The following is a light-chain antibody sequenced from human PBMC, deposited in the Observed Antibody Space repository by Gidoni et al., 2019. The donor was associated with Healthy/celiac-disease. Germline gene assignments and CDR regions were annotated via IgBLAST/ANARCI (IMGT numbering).Light chain of an antibody. V-gene: IGKV3-20*01. Sequence: DIVLTQSPGTLSLSPGERATLSCRASQSVSSSYLAWYQQKPGQAPRLLIYGASSRATGIPDRFSGSGSGTDVTLTISRLEPEDFAVYYCQQDGSSPPTFGQGTKVEIK. CDR1: QSVSSSY. CDR3: QQDGSSPPT. CDR2: GAS. J-gene: IGKJ1*01.